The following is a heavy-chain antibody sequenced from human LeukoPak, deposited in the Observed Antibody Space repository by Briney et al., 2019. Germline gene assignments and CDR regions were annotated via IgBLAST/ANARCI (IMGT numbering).Heavy chain of an antibody. CDR1: GGSISSYY. J-gene: IGHJ3*02. D-gene: IGHD1-26*01. CDR3: ARGGGSYYLGAFDI. CDR2: IYYSGST. V-gene: IGHV4-59*01. Sequence: SETLSLTCTVSGGSISSYYWSWIRQPPGRGLEWIGYIYYSGSTNYNPSLKSRVAISVDTSKNQFSLKLSSVTAADTAVYYCARGGGSYYLGAFDIWGQGTMVTVSS.